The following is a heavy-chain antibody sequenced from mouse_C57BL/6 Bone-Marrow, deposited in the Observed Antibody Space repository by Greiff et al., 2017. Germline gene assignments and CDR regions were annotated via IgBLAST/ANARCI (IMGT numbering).Heavy chain of an antibody. Sequence: VQLVESGGGLVQPGGSMKLSCAASGFTFSDAWMDWVRQSPEKGLEWVAEIRNKANNHATYYAESVKGRFTISRDDSKSSVYLQMNSLRAEDTGIYYCTRGSSDAWFAYWGQGTLVTVSA. D-gene: IGHD3-2*02. V-gene: IGHV6-6*01. J-gene: IGHJ3*01. CDR3: TRGSSDAWFAY. CDR1: GFTFSDAW. CDR2: IRNKANNHAT.